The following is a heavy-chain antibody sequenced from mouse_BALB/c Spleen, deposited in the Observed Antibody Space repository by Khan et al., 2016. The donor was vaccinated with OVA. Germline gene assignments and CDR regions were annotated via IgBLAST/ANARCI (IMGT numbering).Heavy chain of an antibody. J-gene: IGHJ3*01. CDR3: ARPYYGSAWFAY. Sequence: QVQLKESGPGLVAPSQSLSITCTVSGFSLTNYGVHWVRQPPGKGLEWLGVLWAGGSTNYNSALMSRLSIRKDNSKSQVFLKMNSLQTDDTAMYYCARPYYGSAWFAYWGQGTLVTVSA. CDR1: GFSLTNYG. V-gene: IGHV2-9*02. D-gene: IGHD1-1*01. CDR2: LWAGGST.